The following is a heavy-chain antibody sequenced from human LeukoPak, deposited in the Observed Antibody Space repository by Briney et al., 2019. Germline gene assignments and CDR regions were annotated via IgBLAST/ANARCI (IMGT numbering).Heavy chain of an antibody. CDR1: GYSFTSYW. V-gene: IGHV5-51*01. CDR2: IYPGDSDT. D-gene: IGHD1-26*01. CDR3: ARQVNGGSYLDYFDY. J-gene: IGHJ4*02. Sequence: GESLKISCKVSGYSFTSYWIGWVRQMPGKGLEWMGIIYPGDSDTRYSPSFQGQVTISADKSISTAYLQWSSLKASDTAMYYRARQVNGGSYLDYFDYWGQGTLVTVSS.